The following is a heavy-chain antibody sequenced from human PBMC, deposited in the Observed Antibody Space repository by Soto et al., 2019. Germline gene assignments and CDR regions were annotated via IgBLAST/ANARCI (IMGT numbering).Heavy chain of an antibody. CDR1: GFTFSNYD. V-gene: IGHV3-23*01. CDR3: AQRGGNEYWGGFDC. Sequence: EVQLSESGGGLVQPGGSLRLSCAASGFTFSNYDMSWVRQAPGKGLEWVSGISKHGGNKWYADTVKGRFTISRDHSKNPLLLQMLGRRPDGTAVYYGAQRGGNEYWGGFDCWGPGPLVTVSS. D-gene: IGHD7-27*01. J-gene: IGHJ4*02. CDR2: ISKHGGNK.